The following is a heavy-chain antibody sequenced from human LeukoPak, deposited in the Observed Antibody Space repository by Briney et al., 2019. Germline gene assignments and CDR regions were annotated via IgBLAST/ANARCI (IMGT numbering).Heavy chain of an antibody. CDR3: ARWGAPRGFDI. CDR1: AGSISSGTHY. J-gene: IGHJ3*02. Sequence: SQTLSLTCTVSAGSISSGTHYWSWIRQHPGKGLEWIGYIYYSGSTYYNLSLKSRVSISVNTSKNQFSLGLSSVTAADTAVYYCARWGAPRGFDIWGQGTMVTVSS. D-gene: IGHD1-26*01. CDR2: IYYSGST. V-gene: IGHV4-31*03.